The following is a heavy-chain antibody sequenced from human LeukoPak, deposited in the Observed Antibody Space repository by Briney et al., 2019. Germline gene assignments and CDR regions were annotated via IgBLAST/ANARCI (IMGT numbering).Heavy chain of an antibody. CDR1: GLTISSYS. J-gene: IGHJ4*02. CDR3: AKEGPVAGSRDYFDY. Sequence: GGSLRLSCAASGLTISSYSMNWVRQAPGKGLQWVSYISSSSSTIYYADSVKGRFTISRDNAKNSLYLQMNSLRAEDTALYYCAKEGPVAGSRDYFDYWGQGTLVTVFS. D-gene: IGHD6-19*01. CDR2: ISSSSSTI. V-gene: IGHV3-48*04.